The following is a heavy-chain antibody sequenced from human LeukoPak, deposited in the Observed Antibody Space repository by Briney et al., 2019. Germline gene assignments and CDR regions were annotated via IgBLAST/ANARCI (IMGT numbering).Heavy chain of an antibody. CDR3: ARAEGDFWSGYRRHNWFDP. Sequence: SETLSLTCTVSGGSISSYYWSWIRQPPGKGPEWIGYIYYSGSTTYNPSLKSRVTISVDTSKNQFSLKLSSVTAADTALYYCARAEGDFWSGYRRHNWFDPWGQGNLVTVSS. V-gene: IGHV4-59*01. CDR2: IYYSGST. J-gene: IGHJ5*02. CDR1: GGSISSYY. D-gene: IGHD3-3*01.